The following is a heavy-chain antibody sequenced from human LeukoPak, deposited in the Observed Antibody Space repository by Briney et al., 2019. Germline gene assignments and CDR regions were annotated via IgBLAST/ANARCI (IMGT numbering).Heavy chain of an antibody. CDR1: GYTFTSYG. CDR2: ISAYNGNT. V-gene: IGHV1-18*04. CDR3: ARCDSSSWYRVCAIGENY. D-gene: IGHD6-13*01. J-gene: IGHJ4*02. Sequence: ASVKVSCKASGYTFTSYGISWVRQAPGQGLEWMGWISAYNGNTNYAQELQGRVTMTTDTSTSTAYMELRSLRSDDTAVYYCARCDSSSWYRVCAIGENYWGQGTLVTVSS.